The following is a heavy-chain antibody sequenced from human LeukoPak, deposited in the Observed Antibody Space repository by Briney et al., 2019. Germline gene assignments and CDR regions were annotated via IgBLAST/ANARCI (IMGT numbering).Heavy chain of an antibody. J-gene: IGHJ3*02. CDR1: GGTFSSYA. Sequence: SVKVSCKASGGTFSSYAISWVRQAPGQGLEWMGGIIPIFGTANYAQKFQGRVTITADKSTSTAYMELSSLRSDDTAVYYCARGKYYYDSSGWFDAFDIWGQGTMVTVSS. CDR3: ARGKYYYDSSGWFDAFDI. D-gene: IGHD3-22*01. V-gene: IGHV1-69*06. CDR2: IIPIFGTA.